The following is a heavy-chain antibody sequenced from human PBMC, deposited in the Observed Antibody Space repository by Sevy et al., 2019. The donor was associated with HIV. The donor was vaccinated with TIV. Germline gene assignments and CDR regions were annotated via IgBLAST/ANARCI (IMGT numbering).Heavy chain of an antibody. Sequence: GGSLRLSCAASGFSLTTSDMHWVRQAPGKGLEWVAYVRNDGSNKYYADSVRDRFTISRDSPKNTLYLQMNRLRDEDTAIYYCARGRKRTEEWLEELDYYYGLDVWGQGTTVTVSS. D-gene: IGHD2-8*01. J-gene: IGHJ6*02. V-gene: IGHV3-30*02. CDR1: GFSLTTSD. CDR2: VRNDGSNK. CDR3: ARGRKRTEEWLEELDYYYGLDV.